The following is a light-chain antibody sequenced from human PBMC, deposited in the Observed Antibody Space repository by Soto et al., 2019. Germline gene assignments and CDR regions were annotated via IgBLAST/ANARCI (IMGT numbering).Light chain of an antibody. V-gene: IGLV3-21*02. CDR3: QLWQTSRDHPVL. J-gene: IGLJ2*01. CDR1: DIGSKS. CDR2: DDS. Sequence: SYELTQAPSVSVAPGQTARITCGGDDIGSKSVHWYQQKPGQAPVLVVYDDSDRPSGIPERISGSKSGNTASLTFSRFETGDEADYYCQLWQTSRDHPVLFGGGTKLTVL.